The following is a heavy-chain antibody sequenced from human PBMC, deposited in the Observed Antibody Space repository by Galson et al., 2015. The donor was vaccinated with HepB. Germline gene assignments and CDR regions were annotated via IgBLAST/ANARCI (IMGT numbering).Heavy chain of an antibody. D-gene: IGHD5-18*01. CDR2: IRSKADGGST. V-gene: IGHV3-49*04. Sequence: SLRLSCAASGFTFGDYAMSWVRQAPGKGLEWVGFIRSKADGGSTEYAASVKGRFTISRDDYKSIAYMKMNSLKTEETAVYYCTRDPIGVRSYGYYFDYWGQGTLVTVSS. J-gene: IGHJ4*02. CDR3: TRDPIGVRSYGYYFDY. CDR1: GFTFGDYA.